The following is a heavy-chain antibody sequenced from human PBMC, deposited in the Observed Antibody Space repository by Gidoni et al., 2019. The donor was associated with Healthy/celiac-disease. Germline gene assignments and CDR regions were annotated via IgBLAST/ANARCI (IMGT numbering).Heavy chain of an antibody. V-gene: IGHV3-9*01. CDR3: ARGAEYYYDSSGYYYRGGFDY. CDR1: SFTYVAHS. J-gene: IGHJ4*02. CDR2: ISGNSGSI. D-gene: IGHD3-22*01. Sequence: DVHLVDSGAGLVLPGRSLRLSCQSSSFTYVAHSLPWVRQAPGTGLEWGYSISGNSGSIGYAEFVKGRYTIYRDNAKNSLYLQMNSLRAEDTALYYWARGAEYYYDSSGYYYRGGFDYWGQGTLVTASS.